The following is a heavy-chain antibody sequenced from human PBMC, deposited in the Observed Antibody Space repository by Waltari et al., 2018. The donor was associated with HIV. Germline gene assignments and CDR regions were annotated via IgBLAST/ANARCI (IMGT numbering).Heavy chain of an antibody. V-gene: IGHV4-39*01. Sequence: RLQESGPRLVKPSETLSLTCSVSGGSVKHNCYYWSWVRQPPGEGLEWLGSTCPSGSTNDHASLKIRITILVDTSNNQFSLEWTSVTAADTYVYFCARRELYHHIGWFDPWGQGTLVTVAS. D-gene: IGHD2-21*01. J-gene: IGHJ5*02. CDR2: TCPSGST. CDR3: ARRELYHHIGWFDP. CDR1: GGSVKHNCYY.